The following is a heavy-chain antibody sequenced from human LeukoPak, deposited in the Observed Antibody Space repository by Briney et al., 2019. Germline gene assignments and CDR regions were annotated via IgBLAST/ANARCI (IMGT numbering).Heavy chain of an antibody. CDR2: INHSGST. D-gene: IGHD6-13*01. J-gene: IGHJ5*02. Sequence: SETLSLTCAVYGGSFSGYYWSWIRQPPGKGLEWTGEINHSGSTNYNPSLKSRVTISVDTSKNQFSLKLSSVTAADTAAYYCASIAAADPYNWFDPWGQGTLVTVSS. CDR3: ASIAAADPYNWFDP. V-gene: IGHV4-34*01. CDR1: GGSFSGYY.